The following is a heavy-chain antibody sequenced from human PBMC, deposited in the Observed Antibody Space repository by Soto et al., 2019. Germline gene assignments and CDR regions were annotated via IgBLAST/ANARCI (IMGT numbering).Heavy chain of an antibody. V-gene: IGHV1-69*04. Sequence: ASVKVSCKASGGTFSSYTISWVRQAPGQGLEWMGRIIPILGIANYAQKFQGRVTITRDKSTSTAYMELSRLRSDDTAVYYCARDWGYCTNGVCEIYWFDPWGQGTLVTVSS. CDR3: ARDWGYCTNGVCEIYWFDP. CDR2: IIPILGIA. J-gene: IGHJ5*02. CDR1: GGTFSSYT. D-gene: IGHD2-8*01.